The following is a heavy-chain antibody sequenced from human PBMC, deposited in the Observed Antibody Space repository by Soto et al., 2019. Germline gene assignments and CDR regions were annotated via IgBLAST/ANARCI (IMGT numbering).Heavy chain of an antibody. D-gene: IGHD3-10*01. CDR1: GGSISSSSYY. J-gene: IGHJ4*02. Sequence: QLQLQESGPGLVKSLETLSLTCTVSGGSISSSSYYWGWIRQPPGKGLEWIGNIYYSGSTHYNPSLESRVTISVDTSKNQFSLKLSSVTAADTAVYYCARHFLYNYGDRQARFDYWGQGTLVTVSS. CDR2: IYYSGST. CDR3: ARHFLYNYGDRQARFDY. V-gene: IGHV4-39*01.